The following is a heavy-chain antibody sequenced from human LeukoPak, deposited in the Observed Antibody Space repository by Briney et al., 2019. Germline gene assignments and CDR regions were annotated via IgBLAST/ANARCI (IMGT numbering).Heavy chain of an antibody. Sequence: PGGSLRLSCAASGFTFSSFGMSWVRQAPGKGLEWVSAISSTGGTAYYADSVKGRFTISRDNSKNTLYLQMNSLRAEDTAVYYCAKDHGATGCPAGWGQGTLVTVSS. J-gene: IGHJ4*02. D-gene: IGHD5-12*01. CDR3: AKDHGATGCPAG. CDR2: ISSTGGTA. CDR1: GFTFSSFG. V-gene: IGHV3-23*01.